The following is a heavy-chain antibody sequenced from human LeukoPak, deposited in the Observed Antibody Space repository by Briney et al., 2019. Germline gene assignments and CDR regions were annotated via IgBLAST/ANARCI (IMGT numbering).Heavy chain of an antibody. D-gene: IGHD5-18*01. J-gene: IGHJ6*02. CDR3: AKAYSYGSKVYYYYGMDV. CDR2: ISYDGSNK. CDR1: GFTFSSYW. V-gene: IGHV3-30*18. Sequence: GGSLRISCAASGFTFSSYWMNWARQAPGKGLEWVAVISYDGSNKYYADSVKGRFTISRDNSKNTLYLQMNSLRAEDTAVYYCAKAYSYGSKVYYYYGMDVWGQGTTVTVSS.